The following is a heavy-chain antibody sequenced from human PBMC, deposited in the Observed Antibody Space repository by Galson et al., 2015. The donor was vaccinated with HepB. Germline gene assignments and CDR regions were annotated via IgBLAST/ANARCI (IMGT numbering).Heavy chain of an antibody. V-gene: IGHV1-2*06. J-gene: IGHJ4*02. D-gene: IGHD2-21*02. CDR1: GYTFIDHF. CDR2: INPNTGGT. Sequence: SVKVSCKASGYTFIDHFAHWVRQAPGQGLEWVGRINPNTGGTTSAQRLQDRVTMTTDTSISTVYLELRNLTSDNTAIYFCARGVDPDYYLFDSWGQGTLVTVSS. CDR3: ARGVDPDYYLFDS.